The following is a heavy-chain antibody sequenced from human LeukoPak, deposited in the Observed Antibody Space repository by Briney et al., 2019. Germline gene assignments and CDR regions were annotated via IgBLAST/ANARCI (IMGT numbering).Heavy chain of an antibody. D-gene: IGHD5-18*01. J-gene: IGHJ6*02. V-gene: IGHV1-24*01. CDR1: GYTLTELS. CDR2: FDPEDGEK. CDR3: ATEKVGRRGIQLWLYYGMDV. Sequence: ASAKVSCKVSGYTLTELSMHWVRQAPGKGLEWMGGFDPEDGEKIYAQKFQGRVRMTEVTSTDTAYIELSSLTSEDTAVYYCATEKVGRRGIQLWLYYGMDVWGQGTTVTVSS.